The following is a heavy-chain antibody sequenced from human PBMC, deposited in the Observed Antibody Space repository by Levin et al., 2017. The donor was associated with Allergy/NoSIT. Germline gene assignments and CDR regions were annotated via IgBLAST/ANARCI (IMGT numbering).Heavy chain of an antibody. V-gene: IGHV3-23*01. CDR3: ARGDSSSWDVPQDY. CDR2: ISGSGGST. CDR1: GFTFSSYA. Sequence: PGGSLRLSCAASGFTFSSYAMSWVRQAPGKGLEWVSGISGSGGSTYYADSVKGRFTISRDIPKNTLYLQMNSLRAEDTAIYYCARGDSSSWDVPQDYWGQGTLVTVSS. J-gene: IGHJ4*02. D-gene: IGHD6-13*01.